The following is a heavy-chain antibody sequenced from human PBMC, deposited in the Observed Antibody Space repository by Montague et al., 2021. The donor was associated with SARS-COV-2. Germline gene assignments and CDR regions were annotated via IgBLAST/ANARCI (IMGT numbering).Heavy chain of an antibody. CDR1: GGSISSGSNY. D-gene: IGHD1-26*01. CDR3: ARRIDYYGIDV. J-gene: IGHJ6*02. V-gene: IGHV4-61*02. Sequence: TLSLTCTVSGGSISSGSNYWSWIRQPAGKGLEWIGRIDTRGNTKYMSSLKSRVTTSVDTSKNQFSLKLSSVTAADTAVYYCARRIDYYGIDVWGQGTTVTVSS. CDR2: IDTRGNT.